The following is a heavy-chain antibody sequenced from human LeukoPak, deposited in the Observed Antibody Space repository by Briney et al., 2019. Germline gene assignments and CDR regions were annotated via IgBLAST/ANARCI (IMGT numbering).Heavy chain of an antibody. Sequence: ASVKVSCKASGGTFSSYAISWVPQAPGQGLEWMGGIIPIFGTANYAQKFQGRVTITADESTSTAYMELSSLRSEDTAVYYCARDRECSGGSCYQSDYWGQGTLVTVSS. V-gene: IGHV1-69*13. D-gene: IGHD2-15*01. CDR3: ARDRECSGGSCYQSDY. CDR2: IIPIFGTA. J-gene: IGHJ4*02. CDR1: GGTFSSYA.